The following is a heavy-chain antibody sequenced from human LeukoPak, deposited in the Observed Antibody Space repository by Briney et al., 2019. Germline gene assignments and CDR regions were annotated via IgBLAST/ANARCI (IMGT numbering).Heavy chain of an antibody. J-gene: IGHJ4*02. CDR2: IWYDGSNK. Sequence: GRSLRLSCSAHGFTFSSYGMHWVRQAPGKGLEWVAVIWYDGSNKYYADSVKGRFTISRDNPKNSLYLQMNSLRAEDTAVYYCASYSGYNSTGPALDYWGQGTLVTVSS. V-gene: IGHV3-33*03. CDR1: GFTFSSYG. D-gene: IGHD5-12*01. CDR3: ASYSGYNSTGPALDY.